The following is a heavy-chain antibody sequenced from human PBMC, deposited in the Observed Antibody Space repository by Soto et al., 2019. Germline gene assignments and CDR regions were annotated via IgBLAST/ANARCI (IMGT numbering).Heavy chain of an antibody. CDR1: GCNFSHYE. V-gene: IGHV3-48*03. CDR2: ISSGGDTI. CDR3: ARDSITIFGVVVITGLDV. J-gene: IGHJ6*02. D-gene: IGHD3-3*01. Sequence: GVSLRLSCAASGCNFSHYEMSWVRQAPGKGLEWVSYISSGGDTIYYADSAKDRFTISRDNGRNSVFLQMNSLRVEDTAVYYCARDSITIFGVVVITGLDVWGQGTTVTVSS.